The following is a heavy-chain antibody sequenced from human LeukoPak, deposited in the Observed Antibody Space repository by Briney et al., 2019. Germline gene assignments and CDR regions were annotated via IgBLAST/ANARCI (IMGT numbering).Heavy chain of an antibody. CDR2: IYPSDSDT. V-gene: IGHV5-51*01. D-gene: IGHD2-15*01. Sequence: PGESLNISCQASGYSFTTYWIGWVRQMPGKRLEWMGIIYPSDSDTKYSPSLHGQVTISADTSTNTAYLQWSSLKDSDAAVYFCARQRYCSGGSCFSWYDAFDIWGQGTVVTVSS. CDR3: ARQRYCSGGSCFSWYDAFDI. CDR1: GYSFTTYW. J-gene: IGHJ3*02.